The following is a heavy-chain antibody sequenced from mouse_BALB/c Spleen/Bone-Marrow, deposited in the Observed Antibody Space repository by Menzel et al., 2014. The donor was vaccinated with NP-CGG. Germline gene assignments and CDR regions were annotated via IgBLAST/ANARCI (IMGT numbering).Heavy chain of an antibody. CDR1: GFTFSTYA. D-gene: IGHD1-1*01. Sequence: EVQGVESGGGLVKPGGSLILSCAASGFTFSTYAMSWVRQTPEKRLEWVASIYSGGSTYYPDSVKGRFTISRDNARNILNLQMISLRSDDTAMYYCARRYYGYWYFNVWGAGTTVTGSS. J-gene: IGHJ1*01. CDR3: ARRYYGYWYFNV. CDR2: IYSGGST. V-gene: IGHV5-6-5*01.